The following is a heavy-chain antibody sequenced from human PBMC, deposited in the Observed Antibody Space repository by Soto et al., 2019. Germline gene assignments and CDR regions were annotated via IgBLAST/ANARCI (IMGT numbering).Heavy chain of an antibody. D-gene: IGHD4-17*01. V-gene: IGHV3-74*01. Sequence: EVQLVESGGGLVQPGGSLRLSCAASGFTFSSYWMHWVRQAPGKGLVWVSRINSDGSSTSYADSVKGRFTISRDNAKNTLYLQMNSLRAEDTAVYYCARDAHLKSYGKRNPFDYWGQGTLVTVSS. J-gene: IGHJ4*02. CDR2: INSDGSST. CDR3: ARDAHLKSYGKRNPFDY. CDR1: GFTFSSYW.